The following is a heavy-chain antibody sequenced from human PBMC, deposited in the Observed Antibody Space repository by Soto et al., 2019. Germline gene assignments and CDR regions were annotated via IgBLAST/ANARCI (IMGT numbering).Heavy chain of an antibody. CDR3: ARGSTYSYPGSRIFDF. Sequence: PGGSLRIVGEASGRTWGSRARKGGRQAPGEGRQWGSNRTDTGGDAKYADSVRGRFVISRDNSKKTLYLQMTSLTASDSAMYYCARGSTYSYPGSRIFDFWCRGALVPVSS. V-gene: IGHV3-23*01. J-gene: IGHJ4*02. D-gene: IGHD3-10*01. CDR1: GRTWGSRA. CDR2: RTDTGGDA.